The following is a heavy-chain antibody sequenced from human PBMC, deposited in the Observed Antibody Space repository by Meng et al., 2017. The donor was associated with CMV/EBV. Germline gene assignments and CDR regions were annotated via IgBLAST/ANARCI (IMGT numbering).Heavy chain of an antibody. CDR3: ARGVAAAGRALN. V-gene: IGHV1-18*01. CDR1: GYTFTSYG. J-gene: IGHJ4*02. Sequence: QVRRVQYGAEFKKPGAPVGVACKASGYTFTSYGISWVRQAPGQGLEWMGWISAYTGNTNYAQKLQGRVTMTTDTSTSTAYMELRSLRSDDTAVYYCARGVAAAGRALNWGQGTLVTVSS. CDR2: ISAYTGNT. D-gene: IGHD6-13*01.